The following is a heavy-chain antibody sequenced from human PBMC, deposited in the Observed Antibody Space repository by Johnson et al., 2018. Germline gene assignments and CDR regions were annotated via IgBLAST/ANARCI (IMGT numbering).Heavy chain of an antibody. CDR3: ARDGWGHNPTIIGGCSYYYYMDV. CDR1: GFTFSSYA. V-gene: IGHV3-23*04. J-gene: IGHJ6*03. D-gene: IGHD3-22*01. CDR2: ISGSGGST. Sequence: EVQLVESGGGLVKPGGSLRLSCAASGFTFSSYAMSWVRQAPGKGLEWVSAISGSGGSTYYADSVKGRFTISRDNSKNMLFLQMNSLRAEDTAVYYCARDGWGHNPTIIGGCSYYYYMDVWGKGTTVTVSS.